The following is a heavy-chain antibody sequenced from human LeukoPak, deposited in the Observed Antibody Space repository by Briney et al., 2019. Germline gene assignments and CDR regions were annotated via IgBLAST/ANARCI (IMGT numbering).Heavy chain of an antibody. CDR1: GYMLHELS. D-gene: IGHD1-1*01. CDR3: ATNNWHGLINYYYYGVDV. Sequence: ASVKVSCKVSGYMLHELSMHWVRQAPGKGLEWMGGFDPVDGETIYAQKFQGRVTMTEDTSTDTAYMQLTSLRSEDTAVYYCATNNWHGLINYYYYGVDVWGQGIAVTVFS. CDR2: FDPVDGET. J-gene: IGHJ6*02. V-gene: IGHV1-24*01.